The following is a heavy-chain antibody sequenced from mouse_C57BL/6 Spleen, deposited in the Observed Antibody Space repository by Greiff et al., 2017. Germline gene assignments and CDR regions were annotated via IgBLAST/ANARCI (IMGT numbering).Heavy chain of an antibody. CDR1: GYTFTSYG. Sequence: QVQLQQSGAELARPGASVKLSCKASGYTFTSYGISWVKQRTGQGLEWIGEIYPRSGNTYYNEKFKGKATLTADKSSSTAYMELRSLTSEDSAVYFCARYYDYSYYFDYWGQGTTLTVSS. D-gene: IGHD2-4*01. J-gene: IGHJ2*01. CDR2: IYPRSGNT. CDR3: ARYYDYSYYFDY. V-gene: IGHV1-81*01.